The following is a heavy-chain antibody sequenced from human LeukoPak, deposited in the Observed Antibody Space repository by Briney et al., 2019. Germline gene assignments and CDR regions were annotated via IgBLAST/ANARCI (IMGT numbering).Heavy chain of an antibody. J-gene: IGHJ4*02. CDR2: INLNGGST. CDR1: GYTFTSYY. Sequence: ASVKLSCKSSGYTFTSYYMYWGRQAPGQGPGWMGIINLNGGSTSNAQKFHGRITMTRDTSTSPDYMEMSSLRAEETAVDSCARDSGMVRGTVHYWGQGTLVTVSS. D-gene: IGHD3-10*01. V-gene: IGHV1-46*01. CDR3: ARDSGMVRGTVHY.